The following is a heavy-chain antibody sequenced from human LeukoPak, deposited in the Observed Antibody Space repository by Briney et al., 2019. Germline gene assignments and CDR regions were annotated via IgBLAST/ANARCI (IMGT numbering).Heavy chain of an antibody. Sequence: GASVMVSCKASGYTFTANYLHWLRQAPGQGLEWMGWIYPSSGDTEYARRFQGRVTMTRDTSIGTAYMEVTRLTSDDAAVYYCAREVWHYEDWGQGTLVTVSS. V-gene: IGHV1-2*02. CDR2: IYPSSGDT. J-gene: IGHJ4*02. CDR1: GYTFTANY. CDR3: AREVWHYED. D-gene: IGHD3-3*01.